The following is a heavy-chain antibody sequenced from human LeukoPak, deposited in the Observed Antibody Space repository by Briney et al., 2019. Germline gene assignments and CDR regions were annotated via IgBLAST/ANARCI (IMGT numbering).Heavy chain of an antibody. Sequence: SETLSLTCTVSGGSISSYSWSWMRQPAGKGLEWIGRIYPRESPNYNPSLKSRVTISVDTSKNQFSLKLSSVTAADTAVYYCASLEYSSSRASLFFIYWGQGTLVTVSS. V-gene: IGHV4-4*07. CDR1: GGSISSYS. CDR2: IYPRESP. CDR3: ASLEYSSSRASLFFIY. D-gene: IGHD6-6*01. J-gene: IGHJ4*02.